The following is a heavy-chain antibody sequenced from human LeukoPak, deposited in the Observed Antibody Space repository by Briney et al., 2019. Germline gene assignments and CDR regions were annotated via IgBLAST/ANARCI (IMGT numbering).Heavy chain of an antibody. CDR2: INHSGST. CDR1: GGSFSGYY. D-gene: IGHD3-22*01. V-gene: IGHV4-34*01. J-gene: IGHJ4*02. Sequence: SETLSLTCAVYGGSFSGYYWSWIRQPPGKGLEWIGEINHSGSTNYNPSLKSRVTISVDTSKNQFSLKLSSVTAADTAVYYCASAPRYDSSGYYCKYWGQGTLVTVSS. CDR3: ASAPRYDSSGYYCKY.